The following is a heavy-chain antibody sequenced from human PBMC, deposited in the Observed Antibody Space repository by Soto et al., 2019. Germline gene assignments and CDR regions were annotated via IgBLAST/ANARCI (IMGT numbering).Heavy chain of an antibody. J-gene: IGHJ4*02. CDR3: ARGSHSSGYYRKTYYFDY. Sequence: QVQLQQWGAGLLKPSETLSLTCAVYGGSFSGYYWSWIRQPPGKGLEWIGEINHSGSTNYNPSLKSRVTISVDTSKNQFSLKLSSVTAADTAVYYCARGSHSSGYYRKTYYFDYWGKGTLVTVSS. D-gene: IGHD3-22*01. CDR2: INHSGST. V-gene: IGHV4-34*01. CDR1: GGSFSGYY.